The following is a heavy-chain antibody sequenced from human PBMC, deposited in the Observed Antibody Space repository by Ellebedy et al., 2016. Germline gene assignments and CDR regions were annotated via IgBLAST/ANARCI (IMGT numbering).Heavy chain of an antibody. CDR2: ISAGSDIT. D-gene: IGHD3/OR15-3a*01. CDR1: GFSFSTFF. J-gene: IGHJ4*02. Sequence: GESLKISXTASGFSFSTFFMSWVRQAPGKGLEWVSTISAGSDITRFADSVKGRFTVSRDSSKNTVYLRMNNLRAEDTALYYCRHGHYADYWGQGTLVTVSS. CDR3: RHGHYADY. V-gene: IGHV3-23*01.